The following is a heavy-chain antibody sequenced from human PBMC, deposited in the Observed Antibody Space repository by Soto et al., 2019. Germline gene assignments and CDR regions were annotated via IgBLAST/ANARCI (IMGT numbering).Heavy chain of an antibody. J-gene: IGHJ4*02. CDR2: IYPGDSDT. CDR3: ARRFYYDSSGRYYFDY. Sequence: GESRKISCXGSGYSFTSYWIGWVRQMPGKGLEWMGIIYPGDSDTRYSPSFQGQVTISADKSISTAYLQWGSLKASDTAMYYCARRFYYDSSGRYYFDYWGQGTLVTVSS. V-gene: IGHV5-51*01. CDR1: GYSFTSYW. D-gene: IGHD3-22*01.